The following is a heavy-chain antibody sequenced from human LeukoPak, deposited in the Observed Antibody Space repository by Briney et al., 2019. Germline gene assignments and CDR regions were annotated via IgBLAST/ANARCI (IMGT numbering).Heavy chain of an antibody. J-gene: IGHJ4*02. CDR2: INTNTGNP. V-gene: IGHV7-4-1*01. CDR3: ARDYWWNYDY. D-gene: IGHD1-7*01. CDR1: GYTFTSYA. Sequence: ASVKVSCKASGYTFTSYAMNWVRQAPGQGLEWMGRINTNTGNPTYAQGFTGRFVFSLDTSVSTAYLQMDSLRAEDTAIYYCARDYWWNYDYWGQGTLVTVSS.